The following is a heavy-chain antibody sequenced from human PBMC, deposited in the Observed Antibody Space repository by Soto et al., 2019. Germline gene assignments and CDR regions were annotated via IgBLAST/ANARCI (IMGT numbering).Heavy chain of an antibody. D-gene: IGHD3-16*02. CDR3: AREDYVWGSYRYVYYYGMDV. V-gene: IGHV1-18*04. Sequence: RASVKVSCKASGGTFSSYGISWVRQAPGQGLEWMGWISAYNGNTNYAQKLQGRVTMTTDTSTSTAYMELRSLRSDDTAVYYCAREDYVWGSYRYVYYYGMDVWGQGTTVTVSS. J-gene: IGHJ6*02. CDR2: ISAYNGNT. CDR1: GGTFSSYG.